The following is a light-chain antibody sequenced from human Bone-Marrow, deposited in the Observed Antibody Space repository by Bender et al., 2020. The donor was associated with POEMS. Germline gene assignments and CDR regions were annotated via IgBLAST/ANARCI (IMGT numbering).Light chain of an antibody. CDR1: SSDVGLYNY. J-gene: IGLJ1*01. V-gene: IGLV2-8*01. CDR3: KSYTLDNTFI. CDR2: DVA. Sequence: QSALTQPPSASGSPGQSVTISCTGTSSDVGLYNYVSWYQQHPGRVPKLLIYDVAKRPSGVSDRFSGSKSGNTASLSISALQPEDEADYYCKSYTLDNTFIFGTGTRVTVL.